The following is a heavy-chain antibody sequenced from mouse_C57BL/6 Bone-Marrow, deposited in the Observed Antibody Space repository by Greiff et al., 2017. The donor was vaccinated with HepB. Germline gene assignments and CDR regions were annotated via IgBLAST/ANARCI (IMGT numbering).Heavy chain of an antibody. J-gene: IGHJ3*01. CDR1: GYTFTSYW. Sequence: EVQLQQSGTVLARPGASVKMSCKTSGYTFTSYWIHWVKQRPGQGLEWIGAIYPGNSDTSYNQKFKGKAKLTAVTSASTAYMELSSLTNEDSAVYYCTSDYDEKAWFAYWGQGTLVTVSA. V-gene: IGHV1-5*01. CDR2: IYPGNSDT. D-gene: IGHD2-4*01. CDR3: TSDYDEKAWFAY.